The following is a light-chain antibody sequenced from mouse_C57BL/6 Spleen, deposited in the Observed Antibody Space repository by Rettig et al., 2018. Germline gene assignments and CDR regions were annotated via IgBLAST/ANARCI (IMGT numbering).Light chain of an antibody. CDR3: LQYDEFPYT. V-gene: IGKV14-111*01. CDR2: RAN. J-gene: IGKJ2*01. Sequence: DIKMTQSPSSMYASLGERVTITCKASQDINSYLSWFQQNPGKSPKTLIYRANRLVDRVPSRFGGSGSGQDYSLTISSLECEDMGIYYCLQYDEFPYTFGGGTKLEIK. CDR1: QDINSY.